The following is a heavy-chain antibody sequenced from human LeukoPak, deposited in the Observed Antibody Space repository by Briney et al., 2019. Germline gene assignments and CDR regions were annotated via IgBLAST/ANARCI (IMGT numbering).Heavy chain of an antibody. Sequence: QPGGSLRLSCAASGFLFDDYVMHWVRQAPGKGLEWVSVISGDGGSRNHADSVKGRFTISKDNSKDSLFLEMDSLRSEDTAVYYCRGVKGVLDYWGQGTLVTVSS. D-gene: IGHD3-10*01. V-gene: IGHV3-43*02. J-gene: IGHJ4*02. CDR1: GFLFDDYV. CDR3: RGVKGVLDY. CDR2: ISGDGGSR.